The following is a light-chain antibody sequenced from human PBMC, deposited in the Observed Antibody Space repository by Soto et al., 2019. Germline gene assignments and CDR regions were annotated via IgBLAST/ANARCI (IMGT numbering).Light chain of an antibody. V-gene: IGKV3-20*01. Sequence: ALTQSPGTLSSSPGERATLSCRASQSVSSNYLAWYQQKPGQAPRLLIYGASSRATGIPDRFSGSGSGTDFTLTIDRLESEDFAVYFCQQYGDLPWTFGQGTKVDIK. CDR1: QSVSSNY. CDR3: QQYGDLPWT. J-gene: IGKJ1*01. CDR2: GAS.